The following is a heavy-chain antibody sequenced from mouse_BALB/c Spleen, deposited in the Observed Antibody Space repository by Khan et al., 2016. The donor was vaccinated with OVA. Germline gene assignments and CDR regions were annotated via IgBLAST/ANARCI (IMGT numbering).Heavy chain of an antibody. CDR3: ASHLTGSVAY. CDR2: ISSDGSYT. D-gene: IGHD4-1*01. J-gene: IGHJ3*01. V-gene: IGHV5-6*01. Sequence: EVQLQESGGDLVKPGGSLKLSCAASGFTFSSYGMSWVRQTPDKRLEWVATISSDGSYTYYPDSVKGRFTISRDNVKNTLYLQMSSLKSEDTAMYYCASHLTGSVAYWGQGTLVTVSA. CDR1: GFTFSSYG.